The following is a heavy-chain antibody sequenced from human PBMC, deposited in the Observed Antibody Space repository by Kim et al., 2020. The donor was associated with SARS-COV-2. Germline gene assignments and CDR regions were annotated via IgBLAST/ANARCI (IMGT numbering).Heavy chain of an antibody. Sequence: SETLSLTCAVYGGSFSGYYWSWIRQPPGKGLEWIGEINHSGSTNYNPSLKSRVTISVDTSKNQFSLKLSSVTAADTAVYYCARVRYGSRPYGITIFLIWGQGTMVTVSS. CDR2: INHSGST. D-gene: IGHD3-3*01. CDR1: GGSFSGYY. CDR3: ARVRYGSRPYGITIFLI. J-gene: IGHJ3*02. V-gene: IGHV4-34*01.